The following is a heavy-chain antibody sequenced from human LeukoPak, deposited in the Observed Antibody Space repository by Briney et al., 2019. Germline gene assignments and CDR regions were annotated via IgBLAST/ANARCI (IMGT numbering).Heavy chain of an antibody. V-gene: IGHV3-53*01. Sequence: PGGSLRLSCAASGFTVSSNYMGWVRQAPGKGLEWVSVIFSGGNTYYADSVKGRFTISRDSSKNTLYLQMNSLRAEDTAVYYCAKVPDYWGQGTLVTVSS. CDR3: AKVPDY. CDR2: IFSGGNT. CDR1: GFTVSSNY. J-gene: IGHJ4*02.